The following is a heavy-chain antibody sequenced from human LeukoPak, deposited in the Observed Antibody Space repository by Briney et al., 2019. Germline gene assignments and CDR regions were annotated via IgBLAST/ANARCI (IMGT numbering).Heavy chain of an antibody. CDR1: GDSVSSNSAA. V-gene: IGHV6-1*01. J-gene: IGHJ6*04. CDR2: TYYRSKWYN. D-gene: IGHD3-10*01. CDR3: ARDRWYYYGSGSSDYYYYGMDV. Sequence: SQTPSLTCAISGDSVSSNSAAWNWIRQSPSRGLEWLGRTYYRSKWYNDYAVSVKSRITINPDTSKNQFSLQLNSVTPEDTAVYYCARDRWYYYGSGSSDYYYYGMDVWGKGTTVTVSS.